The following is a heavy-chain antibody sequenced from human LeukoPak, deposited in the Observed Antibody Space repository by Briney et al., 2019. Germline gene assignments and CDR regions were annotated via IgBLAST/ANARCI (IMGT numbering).Heavy chain of an antibody. CDR3: AKSYDYVWGSYRAPFDY. CDR2: ISGSGGST. Sequence: GGSLRLSCAASGFTFSSYAMSWVRQAPGKGLEWVSAISGSGGSTYYADSVKGRFTISRDNSKNTLYLQMNSLRAEDTAVYYCAKSYDYVWGSYRAPFDYWGQGTLVTVYS. J-gene: IGHJ4*02. D-gene: IGHD3-16*02. CDR1: GFTFSSYA. V-gene: IGHV3-23*01.